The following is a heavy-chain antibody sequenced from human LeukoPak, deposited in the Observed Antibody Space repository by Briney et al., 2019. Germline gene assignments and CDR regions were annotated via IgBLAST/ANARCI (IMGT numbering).Heavy chain of an antibody. V-gene: IGHV1-18*01. J-gene: IGHJ3*02. D-gene: IGHD3-22*01. CDR3: ARVKYYDSSGYYYPLDAFDI. CDR2: ISAYNGNT. Sequence: ASVKVSSKASGYTFTSYGISWVRQAPGQGLEWMGWISAYNGNTNYAQKLQGRVTMTTDTSTSTAYMELRSLRSDDTAVYYCARVKYYDSSGYYYPLDAFDIWGQGTMVTVSS. CDR1: GYTFTSYG.